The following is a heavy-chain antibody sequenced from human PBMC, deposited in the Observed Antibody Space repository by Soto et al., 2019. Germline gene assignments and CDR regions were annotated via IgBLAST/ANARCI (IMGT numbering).Heavy chain of an antibody. CDR1: GYTFSSYD. CDR2: MNPNTGNT. J-gene: IGHJ4*02. V-gene: IGHV1-8*01. CDR3: ASHTVGPLLGFDY. D-gene: IGHD1-26*01. Sequence: QVRLVQCGAEVKKPGASVKVSCKSSGYTFSSYDINWVRQATGQGLEWMGWMNPNTGNTGYAQKVQGRITMTRDTSISTGYMELSSLGSEDTAVYDCASHTVGPLLGFDYWGQGTLVTVSS.